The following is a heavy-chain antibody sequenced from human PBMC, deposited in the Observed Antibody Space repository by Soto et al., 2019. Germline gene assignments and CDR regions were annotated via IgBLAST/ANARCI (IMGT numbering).Heavy chain of an antibody. CDR3: ARVAYYYGSGSYYIPYYYYGMDV. CDR2: IIPIFGTA. Sequence: GASVKVSCKASGGTFSSYAISWVRQAPGQGLEWMGGIIPIFGTANYAQKFQGRVTITADESTSTAYMEQSSLRSEDTAVYYCARVAYYYGSGSYYIPYYYYGMDVWGQGTTVTLSS. D-gene: IGHD3-10*01. J-gene: IGHJ6*02. V-gene: IGHV1-69*13. CDR1: GGTFSSYA.